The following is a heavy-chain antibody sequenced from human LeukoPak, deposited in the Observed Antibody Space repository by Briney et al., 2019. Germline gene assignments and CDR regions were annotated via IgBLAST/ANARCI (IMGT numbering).Heavy chain of an antibody. D-gene: IGHD5/OR15-5a*01. CDR2: IWYDGSNK. Sequence: QPGGSLRLSCAASGFTFSSYGMHWVRQAPGKGLEWVAVIWYDGSNKYYADSVKGRFTISRDNSKNTLYLQMDSLRAEDTAIYYCARDANAGYSVNWFDPWGQGTLVTVSS. CDR1: GFTFSSYG. J-gene: IGHJ5*01. CDR3: ARDANAGYSVNWFDP. V-gene: IGHV3-33*01.